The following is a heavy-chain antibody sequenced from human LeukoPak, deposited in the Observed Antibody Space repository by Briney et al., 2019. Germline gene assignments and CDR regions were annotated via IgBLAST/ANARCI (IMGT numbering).Heavy chain of an antibody. Sequence: GGSLRLSCAASGFTVSSNYMSWVRQAPGKGLEWVSVIYSGGSTYYADSVKGRFTISRDNSKNTLYLQMNSLRAEDTAVYYCARDVRGDSGYFFDYWSQGTLVTVSS. J-gene: IGHJ4*02. D-gene: IGHD4-17*01. CDR2: IYSGGST. CDR1: GFTVSSNY. CDR3: ARDVRGDSGYFFDY. V-gene: IGHV3-53*01.